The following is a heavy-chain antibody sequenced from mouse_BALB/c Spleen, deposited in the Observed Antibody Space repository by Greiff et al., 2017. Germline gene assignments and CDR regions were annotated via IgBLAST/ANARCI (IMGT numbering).Heavy chain of an antibody. CDR1: GYTFTSYW. J-gene: IGHJ2*01. CDR3: ARGDGNYEDY. D-gene: IGHD2-1*01. Sequence: QVQLKQSGAELAKPGASVKMSCKASGYTFTSYWMHWVKQRPGQGLEWIGYINPSTGYTEYNQKFKDKATLTADKSSSTAYMQLSSLTSEDSAVYYCARGDGNYEDYWGQGTTLTVSS. V-gene: IGHV1-7*01. CDR2: INPSTGYT.